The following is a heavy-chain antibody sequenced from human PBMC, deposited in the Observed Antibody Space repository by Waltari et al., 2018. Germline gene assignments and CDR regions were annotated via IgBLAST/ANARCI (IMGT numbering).Heavy chain of an antibody. Sequence: QVQLQESGPGLVKPSETLSLTCTVSGGSISSYYWSWIRQPPGKGLEWIGYIYYSGSTNYNPSLKSRVTISVDTSKNQFSLKLSSVTAADTAVYYCARDRSHGIDYLGQGTLVTVSS. J-gene: IGHJ4*02. D-gene: IGHD6-6*01. CDR3: ARDRSHGIDY. CDR1: GGSISSYY. V-gene: IGHV4-59*01. CDR2: IYYSGST.